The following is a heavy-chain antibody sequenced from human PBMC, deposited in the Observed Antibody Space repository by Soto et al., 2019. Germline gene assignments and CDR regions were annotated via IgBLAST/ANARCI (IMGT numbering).Heavy chain of an antibody. CDR1: GFTFSNYA. CDR2: ISYDGSNK. J-gene: IGHJ4*02. D-gene: IGHD6-19*01. V-gene: IGHV3-30-3*01. Sequence: GGSLRLSCAASGFTFSNYAMHWVRQAPGKGLEWVAVISYDGSNKYYADSVKGRFTISRDNSKNTLYLQMNSLRAEDTAVYYCARDSVLPVAVAGSGYFDYWGQGTLVTVSS. CDR3: ARDSVLPVAVAGSGYFDY.